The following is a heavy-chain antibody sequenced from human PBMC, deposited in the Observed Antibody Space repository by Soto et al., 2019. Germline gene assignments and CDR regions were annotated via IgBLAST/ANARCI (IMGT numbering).Heavy chain of an antibody. V-gene: IGHV1-8*01. CDR3: AGGRNGMDV. J-gene: IGHJ6*02. CDR1: GDTFTNYD. Sequence: QVQLVQSGAEVKKPGASVKVSCKASGDTFTNYDIKWVRQATGQGLEWMGWMNPNSGNTGYAQKFQGRVIMTRNTSRSAAYVELSSMRSEATAVYYCAGGRNGMDVWGQGTTVTVSS. CDR2: MNPNSGNT.